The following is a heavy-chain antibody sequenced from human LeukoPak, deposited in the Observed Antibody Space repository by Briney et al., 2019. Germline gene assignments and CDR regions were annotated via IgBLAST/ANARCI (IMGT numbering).Heavy chain of an antibody. CDR1: GFTFSSYG. Sequence: GGSLGLSCAASGFTFSSYGMHWVRQAPGKGLEWVAVIWYDGSNKYYADSVKGRFTISRDNSKNTLYLQMNSLRAEDTAVYYCARDQASGSRYYYYYGMDVWGQGTTVTVSS. CDR3: ARDQASGSRYYYYYGMDV. V-gene: IGHV3-33*01. CDR2: IWYDGSNK. J-gene: IGHJ6*02. D-gene: IGHD3-10*01.